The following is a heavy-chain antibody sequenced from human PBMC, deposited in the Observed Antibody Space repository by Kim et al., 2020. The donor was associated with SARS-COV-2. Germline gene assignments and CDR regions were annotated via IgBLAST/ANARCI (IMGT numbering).Heavy chain of an antibody. CDR2: ISYSGSNK. CDR3: AKDWSYNQYLDH. D-gene: IGHD1-1*01. CDR1: GFTFSGYY. J-gene: IGHJ4*02. Sequence: GGSLRHSCAASGFTFSGYYMRWIRQAPGKGLEWVADISYSGSNKYYADSVKGRFTISRDNSKNSLYLQMNSLRAEDTAVYYCAKDWSYNQYLDHWGQGTLVTVSS. V-gene: IGHV3-33*03.